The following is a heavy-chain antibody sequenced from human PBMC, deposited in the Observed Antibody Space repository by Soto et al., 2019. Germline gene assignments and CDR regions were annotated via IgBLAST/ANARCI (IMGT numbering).Heavy chain of an antibody. CDR2: IIPIFGTA. Sequence: ASVKVSCKASGGTLSSYAISWVRQAPGQGLEWMGGIIPIFGTANYAQKFQGRVTITADESTSTAYMELSSLRSEDTAVYYCARDSPYSGYERYWFDPWGQGTLVTAPQ. D-gene: IGHD5-12*01. CDR1: GGTLSSYA. J-gene: IGHJ5*02. V-gene: IGHV1-69*13. CDR3: ARDSPYSGYERYWFDP.